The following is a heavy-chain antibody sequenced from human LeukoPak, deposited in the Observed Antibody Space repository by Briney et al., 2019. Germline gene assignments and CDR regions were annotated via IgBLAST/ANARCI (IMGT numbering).Heavy chain of an antibody. CDR3: ATVNRDNVGY. J-gene: IGHJ4*02. CDR2: IHPRGTH. CDR1: GGPISSGYYY. D-gene: IGHD1-1*01. Sequence: SQTLALPGNVPGGPISSGYYYWSSISQHPVKNLQWIGYIHPRGTHYFCPSFWGRLDITFGASKNQFSLNLVSVTAADTAFYYGATVNRDNVGYWGQGTLVTVSS. V-gene: IGHV4-31*03.